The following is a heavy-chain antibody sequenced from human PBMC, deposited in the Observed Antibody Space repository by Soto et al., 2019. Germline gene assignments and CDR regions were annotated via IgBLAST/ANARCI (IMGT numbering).Heavy chain of an antibody. D-gene: IGHD2-2*01. V-gene: IGHV1-69*13. CDR1: GGTFSSYA. Sequence: ASVKVSCKASGGTFSSYAISWVRQAPGQGLEWMGGIIPIFGTANYAQKFHGRVTITADASTNTAYMDLSSLRSEDTAVYYCARVPRYTSDIVEVPAVMFDDWLVPWGQGTLVTVSS. J-gene: IGHJ5*02. CDR2: IIPIFGTA. CDR3: ARVPRYTSDIVEVPAVMFDDWLVP.